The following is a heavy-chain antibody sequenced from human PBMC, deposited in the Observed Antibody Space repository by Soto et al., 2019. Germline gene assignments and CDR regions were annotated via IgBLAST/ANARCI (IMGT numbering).Heavy chain of an antibody. Sequence: GGSLRLCCAASGFTWSSFAMSWVRQAPGKGLQWVSAISGSGSDTYYADSVKGRFTISRDTSKNTLYLQMNSLRAEDTALYYCAKSFSSNWYDYFNSWGQGSLVTVSS. V-gene: IGHV3-23*01. CDR2: ISGSGSDT. CDR1: GFTWSSFA. J-gene: IGHJ4*02. CDR3: AKSFSSNWYDYFNS. D-gene: IGHD6-13*01.